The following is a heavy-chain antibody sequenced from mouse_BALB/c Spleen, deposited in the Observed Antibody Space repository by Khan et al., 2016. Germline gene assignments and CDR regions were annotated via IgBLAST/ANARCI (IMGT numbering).Heavy chain of an antibody. CDR1: GIDFRRYW. CDR2: INPDSRTI. V-gene: IGHV4-1*02. Sequence: EVKLLESGGGLVQPGGSLKLSCAASGIDFRRYWMSWVRKVPGKGLEWIGEINPDSRTINYTPSLKDKFIISRDNAKNTLYLQMSKVRVEDTALYSCASAWYCRSLSYWGQGTLVSVS. D-gene: IGHD6-2*01. CDR3: ASAWYCRSLSY. J-gene: IGHJ3*01.